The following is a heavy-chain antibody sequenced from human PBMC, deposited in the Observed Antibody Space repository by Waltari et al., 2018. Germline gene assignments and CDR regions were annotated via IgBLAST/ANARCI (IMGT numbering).Heavy chain of an antibody. D-gene: IGHD6-13*01. Sequence: QVQLQESGPGLVKPSETLSLTCTVSGGSISSHYWSWIRQPPGKGLEWIGYIYYSGSTNYNPSLKSRVTISVDTSKNQFSLKLSSVTAADTAVYYCARLSSWSFDYWGQGTLVTVSS. V-gene: IGHV4-59*08. CDR1: GGSISSHY. CDR3: ARLSSWSFDY. J-gene: IGHJ4*02. CDR2: IYYSGST.